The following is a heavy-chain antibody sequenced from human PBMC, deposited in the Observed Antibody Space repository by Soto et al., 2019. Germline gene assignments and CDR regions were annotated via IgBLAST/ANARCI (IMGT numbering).Heavy chain of an antibody. Sequence: GGSLRLSCAASGFTFSSYGMHWVRQAPVKGLEWVAVIWYDGSNKYYADSVKGRFTISRDNSKNTLYLQMNSLRAEDTAVYYCARAATVGYWYFDLWGRGTLVTVSS. V-gene: IGHV3-33*01. D-gene: IGHD4-4*01. J-gene: IGHJ2*01. CDR2: IWYDGSNK. CDR1: GFTFSSYG. CDR3: ARAATVGYWYFDL.